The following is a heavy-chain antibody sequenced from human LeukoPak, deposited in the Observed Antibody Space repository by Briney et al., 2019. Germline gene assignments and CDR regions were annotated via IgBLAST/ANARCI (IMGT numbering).Heavy chain of an antibody. Sequence: ASVKVSCKASGGTFSSYAISWVRQAPGQGLEWMGRIIPILGIANYAQKFQGRVTITADKSTSTAYMELSSLRSEDTAVYYCARGGRTSPAGNYDSSGYYPLSFQHWGQGTLVTVSS. CDR3: ARGGRTSPAGNYDSSGYYPLSFQH. J-gene: IGHJ1*01. CDR2: IIPILGIA. D-gene: IGHD3-22*01. V-gene: IGHV1-69*04. CDR1: GGTFSSYA.